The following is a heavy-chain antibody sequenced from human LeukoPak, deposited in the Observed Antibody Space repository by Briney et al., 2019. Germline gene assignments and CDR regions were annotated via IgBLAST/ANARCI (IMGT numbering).Heavy chain of an antibody. CDR2: VFRLQTVRT. Sequence: PSETLSLTCTVSDSSITSTYYWAWFRQPPGKGLEWIATVFRLQTVRTFNNPSLGSRVTMSLDPSHNQFSLNLTPVTAADTALYFCARVLHAPYLIDSWGQGTLVTVSS. CDR1: DSSITSTYY. CDR3: ARVLHAPYLIDS. V-gene: IGHV4-38-2*02. D-gene: IGHD2-8*01. J-gene: IGHJ4*02.